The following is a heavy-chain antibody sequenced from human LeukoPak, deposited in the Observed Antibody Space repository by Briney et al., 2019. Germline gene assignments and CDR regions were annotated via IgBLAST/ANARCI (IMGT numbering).Heavy chain of an antibody. CDR1: GASISGYF. CDR3: ARHRPSYETSGYPDH. J-gene: IGHJ5*02. Sequence: SETLSLACTSFGASISGYFWSWIRQSPGEGLECIGHIYSSGSANYNPSLESRVTMSVDVSKNQLYLRLSSVTAADTAVYFCARHRPSYETSGYPDHWGQGTLVTVSS. CDR2: IYSSGSA. D-gene: IGHD3-22*01. V-gene: IGHV4-59*08.